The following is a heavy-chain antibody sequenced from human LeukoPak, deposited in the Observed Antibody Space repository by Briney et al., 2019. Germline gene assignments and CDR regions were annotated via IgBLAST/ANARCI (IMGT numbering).Heavy chain of an antibody. CDR1: GGTFSSYA. CDR2: IIPILGIA. J-gene: IGHJ4*02. D-gene: IGHD3-22*01. CDR3: ARVAVSYYYDSSGSLDY. Sequence: GASVKLSCKASGGTFSSYAISWVRQAPGQGLEWMGRIIPILGIANYAQKFQGRVTITADKSTSTAYMELSSLRSEDTAVYYCARVAVSYYYDSSGSLDYWGQGTLVTVSS. V-gene: IGHV1-69*04.